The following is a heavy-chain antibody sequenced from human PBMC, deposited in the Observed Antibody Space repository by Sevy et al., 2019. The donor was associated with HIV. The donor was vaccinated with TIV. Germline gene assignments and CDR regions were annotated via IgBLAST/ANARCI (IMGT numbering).Heavy chain of an antibody. D-gene: IGHD3-10*01. CDR2: ISGSGGST. V-gene: IGHV3-23*01. CDR1: GFTFSSYA. CDR3: ARPYGSGSWEAFDI. Sequence: GGSLRLSCAASGFTFSSYAMSWVRQAPGKGLEWVSIISGSGGSTYYADSVKGRFTISRDNAKNSLYLQMNSLRAEDTALYYCARPYGSGSWEAFDIWGQGTMVTVSS. J-gene: IGHJ3*02.